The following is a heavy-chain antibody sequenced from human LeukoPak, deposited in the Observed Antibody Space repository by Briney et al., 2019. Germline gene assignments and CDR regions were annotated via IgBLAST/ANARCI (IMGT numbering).Heavy chain of an antibody. CDR3: ARIQSSTSHFDY. V-gene: IGHV4-59*11. J-gene: IGHJ4*02. CDR1: GGSISSHY. Sequence: SETLSLTCTVSGGSISSHYWSWIRQPPGKRLEWIGYIYHSGTTTYNPSLESRVTISVDTPKNQFSLRLTSVTAADTAVYYCARIQSSTSHFDYWGQGTLVTVSS. D-gene: IGHD2-2*01. CDR2: IYHSGTT.